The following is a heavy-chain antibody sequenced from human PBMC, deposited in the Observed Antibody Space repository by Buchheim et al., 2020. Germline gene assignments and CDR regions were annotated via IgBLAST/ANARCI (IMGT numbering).Heavy chain of an antibody. Sequence: QVQLQQWGAGLLKPSETLSLTCAVYGGSFSGYYWSWIRQPPGKGLEWIGEINHSGSTNYNPSLKSRVTISVDTSKNQFSLKLSSVTAADTAVYYCARERGLLLRRGPYTYWGQGTL. D-gene: IGHD3-10*01. CDR1: GGSFSGYY. CDR3: ARERGLLLRRGPYTY. CDR2: INHSGST. J-gene: IGHJ4*02. V-gene: IGHV4-34*01.